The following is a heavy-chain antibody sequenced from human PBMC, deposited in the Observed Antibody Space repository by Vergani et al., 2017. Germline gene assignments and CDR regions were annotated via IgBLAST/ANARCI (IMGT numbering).Heavy chain of an antibody. V-gene: IGHV4-39*01. D-gene: IGHD2-15*01. CDR3: ARPGYCSGGSCYSYFDY. CDR2: IYYSGST. J-gene: IGHJ4*02. Sequence: QLQLQESGPGLVKPSETLSLTCTVSGGSISSSSYYWGWIRQPPGKGLEWIGSIYYSGSTYYNPSLKSRVTISVDTSKNQFSLKLSSVTAADTAVYYCARPGYCSGGSCYSYFDYWGQGTLVTVS. CDR1: GGSISSSSYY.